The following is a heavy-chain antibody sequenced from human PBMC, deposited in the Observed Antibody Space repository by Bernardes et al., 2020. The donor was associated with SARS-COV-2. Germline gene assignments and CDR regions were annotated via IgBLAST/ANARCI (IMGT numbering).Heavy chain of an antibody. D-gene: IGHD2-21*02. Sequence: SEPLSLTCTVSGGSISSINYYWGWLLQPPGKGLEWIASIYSRGNTYYNPSLQSRVSKSVASSKNQFSLRLTSVTAADTAVYYCAGSSCGRDCYIGGLRSWDYGMDVWGQGTTVIVSS. CDR1: GGSISSINYY. CDR2: IYSRGNT. V-gene: IGHV4-39*01. J-gene: IGHJ6*02. CDR3: AGSSCGRDCYIGGLRSWDYGMDV.